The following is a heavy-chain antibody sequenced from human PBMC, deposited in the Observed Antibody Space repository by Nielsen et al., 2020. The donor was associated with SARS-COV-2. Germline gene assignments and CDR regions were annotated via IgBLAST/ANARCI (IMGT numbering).Heavy chain of an antibody. J-gene: IGHJ5*02. CDR3: ARDLDYYDSSGYDR. D-gene: IGHD3-22*01. Sequence: GESLKISCAASGFPFGSYAMSWVRQAPGKGLEWVANIKQDGSEKYYVDSVKGRFTISRDNAKNSLYLQMNSLRAEDTAVYYCARDLDYYDSSGYDRWGQGTLVTVSS. CDR2: IKQDGSEK. V-gene: IGHV3-7*01. CDR1: GFPFGSYA.